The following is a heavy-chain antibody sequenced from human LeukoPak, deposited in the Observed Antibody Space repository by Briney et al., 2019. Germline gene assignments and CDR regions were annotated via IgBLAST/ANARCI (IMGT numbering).Heavy chain of an antibody. Sequence: GGSLRLSCAASGFTVSSNYMSWVRQAPGKGLEWVGRIKSKTDGGTTDYAAPVKGRFTISRDDSKNTLYLQMNSLKTEDTAVYYCTTDWVVVVPAAISWTEDYYYMDVWGKGTTVTVSS. CDR1: GFTVSSNY. V-gene: IGHV3-15*01. CDR2: IKSKTDGGTT. D-gene: IGHD2-2*01. J-gene: IGHJ6*03. CDR3: TTDWVVVVPAAISWTEDYYYMDV.